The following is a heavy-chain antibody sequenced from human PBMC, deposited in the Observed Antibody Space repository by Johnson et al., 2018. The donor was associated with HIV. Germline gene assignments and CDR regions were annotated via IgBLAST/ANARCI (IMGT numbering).Heavy chain of an antibody. J-gene: IGHJ3*02. CDR2: IRYDGSNK. Sequence: QVQLVESGGGLVKPGGSLRLSCAASGFSFSDYYMTWIRQAPGKGLEWVAVIRYDGSNKYYADSVKGRFTISRDNSKNTLYLQMNSLRAEDTAVYYCAKDTIAGVKGDSLIWGQGTMVTVSS. V-gene: IGHV3-30*02. D-gene: IGHD3-9*01. CDR1: GFSFSDYY. CDR3: AKDTIAGVKGDSLI.